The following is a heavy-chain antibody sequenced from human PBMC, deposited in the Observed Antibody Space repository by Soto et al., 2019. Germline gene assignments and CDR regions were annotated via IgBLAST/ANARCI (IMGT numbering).Heavy chain of an antibody. CDR1: GFTVGSNY. J-gene: IGHJ6*02. CDR3: ARSTYYDILTGSYYYYAIDV. CDR2: IYSEGTP. V-gene: IGHV3-53*01. Sequence: LRLSCAASGFTVGSNYMSWVRQAPGKGLEWVSVIYSEGTPYYADSVKGRFTISRENSNNTLYLHMNNLRAEDTAVYYCARSTYYDILTGSYYYYAIDVWGQGTTVTVSS. D-gene: IGHD3-9*01.